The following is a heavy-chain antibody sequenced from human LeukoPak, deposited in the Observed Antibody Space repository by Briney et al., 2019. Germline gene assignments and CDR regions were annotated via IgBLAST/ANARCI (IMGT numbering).Heavy chain of an antibody. CDR2: ITASGGNT. V-gene: IGHV3-23*01. D-gene: IGHD3-3*01. Sequence: GGSLRLSCVASGFTVSSNYMSWVRQAPGKGLEWVSAITASGGNTYYADSVKGRFTISRDNSKNTLYLQVNSLRAEDTAVYYCARVSFITSIFEVGCAFDIWGQGTMVTVSS. CDR3: ARVSFITSIFEVGCAFDI. J-gene: IGHJ3*02. CDR1: GFTVSSNY.